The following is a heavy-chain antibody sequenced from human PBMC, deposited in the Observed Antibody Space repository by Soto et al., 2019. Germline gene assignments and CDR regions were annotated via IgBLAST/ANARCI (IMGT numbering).Heavy chain of an antibody. Sequence: SETLSLTCTVSGGSISSYYWSWIRQPPGKGLEWIGYIYYSGSTNYNPSLKSRVTISVDTSKNQFSLKLSSVTAADTAVYYCACYFLSRGMRNRFYFWGQGTLVTVSS. V-gene: IGHV4-59*01. CDR2: IYYSGST. D-gene: IGHD3-10*01. J-gene: IGHJ1*01. CDR3: ACYFLSRGMRNRFYF. CDR1: GGSISSYY.